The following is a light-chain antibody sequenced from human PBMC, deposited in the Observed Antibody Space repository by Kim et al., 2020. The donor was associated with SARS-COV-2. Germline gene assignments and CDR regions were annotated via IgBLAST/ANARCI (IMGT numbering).Light chain of an antibody. CDR3: QVWDSSSDHRV. CDR2: YDS. CDR1: NMGRKS. V-gene: IGLV3-21*04. J-gene: IGLJ3*02. Sequence: ATGKTARITCGGNNMGRKSVHGYQQKPGQAPVLVIYYDSDRPSGIPERFSGSNSGNTATLTISRVEAGDEADYYCQVWDSSSDHRVFGGGTQLTVL.